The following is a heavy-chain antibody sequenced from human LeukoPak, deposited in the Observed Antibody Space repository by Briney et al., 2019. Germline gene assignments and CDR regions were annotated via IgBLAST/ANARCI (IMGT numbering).Heavy chain of an antibody. J-gene: IGHJ4*02. CDR1: GGSISSYY. V-gene: IGHV4-59*12. CDR2: IYYSGST. D-gene: IGHD3-16*02. CDR3: ARGHKGSGITFGGVIVPDY. Sequence: PSETLSLTCTVSGGSISSYYWSWIRQPPGKGLKWIGYIYYSGSTNYNPSLKSRVTISVDTSKNQFSLKLSSVTAADTAVYYCARGHKGSGITFGGVIVPDYWGQGTLVTVSS.